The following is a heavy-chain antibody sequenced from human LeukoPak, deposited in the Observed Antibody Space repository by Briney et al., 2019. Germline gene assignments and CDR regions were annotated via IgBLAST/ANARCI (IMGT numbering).Heavy chain of an antibody. Sequence: SETLSLTCTVSGGSISDSHWSWIRQPPGKGLEWIGNIHTSGGSNYSPSLKSRVTISLDMSRNQFSLRLSSVTAADTAVYYCARGRSAVVTPDYYYYYCMDVWGKGTTVIVS. J-gene: IGHJ6*03. CDR3: ARGRSAVVTPDYYYYYCMDV. V-gene: IGHV4-4*09. CDR1: GGSISDSH. D-gene: IGHD4-23*01. CDR2: IHTSGGS.